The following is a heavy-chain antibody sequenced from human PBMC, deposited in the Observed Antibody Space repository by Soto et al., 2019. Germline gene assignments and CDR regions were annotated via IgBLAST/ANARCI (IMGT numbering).Heavy chain of an antibody. J-gene: IGHJ6*02. CDR2: ISYDGSNK. V-gene: IGHV3-30-3*01. D-gene: IGHD1-1*01. Sequence: QPGGSLRLSCAASGFTFSSYAMHWVRQAPGKGLEWVAVISYDGSNKYYADSVKGRFTISRDNSKNTLYLQMNSLRAEDTAVYYCARVRNDGLHYYYYGMDVWGQGTTVTVSS. CDR1: GFTFSSYA. CDR3: ARVRNDGLHYYYYGMDV.